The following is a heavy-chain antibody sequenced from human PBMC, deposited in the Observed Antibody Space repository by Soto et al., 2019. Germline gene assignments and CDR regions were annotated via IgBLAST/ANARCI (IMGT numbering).Heavy chain of an antibody. CDR1: GFTFSSYA. CDR3: AKEPIARYLADTKRKARHPTGY. CDR2: ISGSGGST. V-gene: IGHV3-23*01. D-gene: IGHD3-3*02. J-gene: IGHJ4*02. Sequence: EVQLLESAGGLVQPGGSLRLSCAASGFTFSSYAMSWVRQAPGKGLEWVSAISGSGGSTYYADSVKGRFTISRDNSKNTLYLQMNSLRADDTAVYYCAKEPIARYLADTKRKARHPTGYWGQGTLVTASS.